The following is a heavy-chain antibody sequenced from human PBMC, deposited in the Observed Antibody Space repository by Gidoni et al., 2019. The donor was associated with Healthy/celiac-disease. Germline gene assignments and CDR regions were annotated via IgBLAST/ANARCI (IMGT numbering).Heavy chain of an antibody. Sequence: EVQLVVSGGGLVQPGRSLRLSCAASGFTFDDYAMHWVRQAPGKGLEWVSGISWNSGSIGYADSVKGRFTISRDNAKNSLYLQMNSLRAEDTALYYCAKGIYYDFWSGQFDYWGQGTLVTVSS. CDR1: GFTFDDYA. D-gene: IGHD3-3*01. CDR3: AKGIYYDFWSGQFDY. CDR2: ISWNSGSI. J-gene: IGHJ4*02. V-gene: IGHV3-9*01.